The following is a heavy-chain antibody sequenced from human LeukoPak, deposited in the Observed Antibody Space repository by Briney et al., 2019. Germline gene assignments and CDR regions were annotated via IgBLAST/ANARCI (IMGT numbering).Heavy chain of an antibody. CDR3: AREHGYYYMDV. CDR2: IYYGGST. CDR1: GGSISSGDYY. D-gene: IGHD2-21*01. J-gene: IGHJ6*03. Sequence: SETLSLTCTVSGGSISSGDYYWSWIRQPPGKGLEWIGYIYYGGSTYYNPSLKSRVTISVDTSKNQFSLKLSSVTAADTAVYYCAREHGYYYMDVWGKGTMVTVSS. V-gene: IGHV4-30-4*08.